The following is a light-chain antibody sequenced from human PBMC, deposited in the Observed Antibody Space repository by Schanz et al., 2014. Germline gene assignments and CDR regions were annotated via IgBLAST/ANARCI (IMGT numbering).Light chain of an antibody. J-gene: IGKJ2*01. CDR3: QQRLKWHT. V-gene: IGKV3-15*01. Sequence: EIVMTQSPATLSVSPGERATLSCRASQSVSSNLAWYQQKPGQAPRLLIYGASTRATGIPARFSGSGSGTDFTLTISSLEPEDFAVYYCQQRLKWHTFGQGTKLEIK. CDR2: GAS. CDR1: QSVSSN.